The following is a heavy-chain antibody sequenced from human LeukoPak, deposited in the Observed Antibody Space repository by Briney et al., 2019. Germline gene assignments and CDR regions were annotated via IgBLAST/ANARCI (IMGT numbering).Heavy chain of an antibody. D-gene: IGHD3-10*01. CDR3: ARTRAPVYGSGSYFVH. J-gene: IGHJ5*02. Sequence: PGGSLRLSCAASGFTFSSYAMSWVRQAPGKGLEWVSAISGSGGSTYYADSVKGRFTISRDNSKNTLYLQMNSLRAEDTAVYYCARTRAPVYGSGSYFVHWGQGTLVTVSS. CDR1: GFTFSSYA. V-gene: IGHV3-23*01. CDR2: ISGSGGST.